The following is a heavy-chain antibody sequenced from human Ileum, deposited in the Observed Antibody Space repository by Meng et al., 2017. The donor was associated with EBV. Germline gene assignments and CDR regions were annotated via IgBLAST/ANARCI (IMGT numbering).Heavy chain of an antibody. CDR3: ARTRGSAGAGADP. D-gene: IGHD6-19*01. V-gene: IGHV4-59*01. CDR2: IYYSGNA. CDR1: GGSFSGYY. Sequence: QVQLEESGPGLVKLSAPLSLTCSVSGGSFSGYYWSWIRQPPGKGLEWIGYIYYSGNANYNPSLKSRLRLSVDTSKNQFSLNLDSVTAADTAVYYCARTRGSAGAGADPWGQGTLVTVSS. J-gene: IGHJ5*02.